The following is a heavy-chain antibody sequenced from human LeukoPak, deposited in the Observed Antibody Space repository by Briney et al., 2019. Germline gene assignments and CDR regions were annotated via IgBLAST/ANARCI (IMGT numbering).Heavy chain of an antibody. D-gene: IGHD6-19*01. CDR1: GFTFSSYG. J-gene: IGHJ4*02. CDR2: ISGSGGTI. Sequence: GRSLRLSCAASGFTFSSYGMHWVRQAPGKGLEWVSAISGSGGTIYYADYVKGRFTISRDKSQNTLYLQMNSLRGEDTAVYYCAKSRQLGIAVAGNYFDYWGQGTLVTVSS. CDR3: AKSRQLGIAVAGNYFDY. V-gene: IGHV3-23*01.